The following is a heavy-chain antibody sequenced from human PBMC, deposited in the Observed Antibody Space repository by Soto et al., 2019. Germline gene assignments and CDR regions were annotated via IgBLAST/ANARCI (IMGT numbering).Heavy chain of an antibody. J-gene: IGHJ4*02. V-gene: IGHV4-38-2*01. CDR1: GYSISSGHY. CDR3: ARTTAVPNTLRSRYFFDY. D-gene: IGHD4-17*01. CDR2: IYHSGST. Sequence: SETLSLTCAVSGYSISSGHYWGWIRQPPGKGLEWIGTIYHSGSTFYNPSLKSRVTISVDLSKNQFSLRLSSVTTADTALYYCARTTAVPNTLRSRYFFDYWGQGTLVTVSS.